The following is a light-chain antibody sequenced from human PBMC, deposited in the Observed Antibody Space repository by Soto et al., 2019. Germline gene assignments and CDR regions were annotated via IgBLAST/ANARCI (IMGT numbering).Light chain of an antibody. Sequence: IQMTQSPSSLSASVGDRVTITCQASQDISNYLNWYQQKPGKAPKLLIYDASNLETGVPSRFSGSGSGTDFTFAISSLQPEDIAAYYCQQYDNNGGWITFGPGTKVDIK. CDR1: QDISNY. CDR2: DAS. CDR3: QQYDNNGGWIT. J-gene: IGKJ3*01. V-gene: IGKV1-33*01.